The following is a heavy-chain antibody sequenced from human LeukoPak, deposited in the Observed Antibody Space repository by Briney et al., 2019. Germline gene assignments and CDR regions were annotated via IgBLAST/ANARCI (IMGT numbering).Heavy chain of an antibody. J-gene: IGHJ4*02. CDR1: GFIFSTYV. D-gene: IGHD5/OR15-5a*01. Sequence: GGSLRLSRAASGFIFSTYVMHWVRQVPGKGLEWMAVISSNGDSEYYADSVRGRFTISRDNSKSTLYLQLSSLRTEDTAVYYCARDRLVSSPDYFDFWGQGTLVTVSS. V-gene: IGHV3-30-3*01. CDR2: ISSNGDSE. CDR3: ARDRLVSSPDYFDF.